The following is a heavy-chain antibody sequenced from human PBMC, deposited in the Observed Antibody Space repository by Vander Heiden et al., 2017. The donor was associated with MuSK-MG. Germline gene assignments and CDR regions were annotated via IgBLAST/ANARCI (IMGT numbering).Heavy chain of an antibody. V-gene: IGHV4-34*01. Sequence: QVQLQQLGTGLLKPSETLSLTCAVYGRSFSGYYWSWIRQPPGKGLEWIGEINHSAGTNYNPSLKSRVTISVDTSENQFSLNLSSVTAADTAFYYCARSPRGGYFYYMDVWGKGTTVTVS. D-gene: IGHD3-16*01. CDR3: ARSPRGGYFYYMDV. CDR1: GRSFSGYY. CDR2: INHSAGT. J-gene: IGHJ6*03.